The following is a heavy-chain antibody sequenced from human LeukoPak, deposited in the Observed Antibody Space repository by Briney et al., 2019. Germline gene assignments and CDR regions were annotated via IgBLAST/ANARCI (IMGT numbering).Heavy chain of an antibody. CDR3: ARESGGRYSFGPWFFDL. Sequence: ASVKVSCKASGYTFTSYYMHWVRQAPGQGLEWMGWINPNSGGTNYAQKFQGRVTMTRDTSISTAYMELSRLRSDDTAVYYCARESGGRYSFGPWFFDLWGQGTLVTVSS. CDR2: INPNSGGT. D-gene: IGHD5-18*01. CDR1: GYTFTSYY. V-gene: IGHV1-2*02. J-gene: IGHJ4*02.